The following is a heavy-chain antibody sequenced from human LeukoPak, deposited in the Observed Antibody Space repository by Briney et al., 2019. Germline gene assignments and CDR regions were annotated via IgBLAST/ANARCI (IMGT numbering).Heavy chain of an antibody. J-gene: IGHJ4*02. Sequence: GGSLRLSCAASGFTFSSYAMSWVRQAPGKGLEWVSAISGSGGSTYYADSVKGRFTISRDNSKNTLYLQMNSLRAEDTAVYYCAKDPNYYGSGSCDYWGQGTLVTVSS. CDR2: ISGSGGST. D-gene: IGHD3-10*01. CDR3: AKDPNYYGSGSCDY. V-gene: IGHV3-23*01. CDR1: GFTFSSYA.